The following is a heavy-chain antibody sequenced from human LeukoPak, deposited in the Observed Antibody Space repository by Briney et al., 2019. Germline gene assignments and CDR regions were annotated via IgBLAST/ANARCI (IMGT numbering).Heavy chain of an antibody. D-gene: IGHD3-22*01. Sequence: PGGSLRLSCAASGFTFRTYGMHWVRQAPGKGLEGVAFIQFDESSKNYADSVKGRFTISRDNSKNTVYLQVNSLRAEDTAVYYCAKEDGTVVVSTFGDWGQGTLVTVSS. CDR2: IQFDESSK. CDR3: AKEDGTVVVSTFGD. V-gene: IGHV3-30*02. CDR1: GFTFRTYG. J-gene: IGHJ4*02.